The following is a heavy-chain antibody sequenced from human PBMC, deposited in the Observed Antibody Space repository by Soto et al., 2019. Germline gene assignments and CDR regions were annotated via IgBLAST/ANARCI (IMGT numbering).Heavy chain of an antibody. CDR3: ARDWDYHDNTAYGTFDS. J-gene: IGHJ4*02. Sequence: QVQLVESGGGVVQPGRSLRLSCTASGLTFSNYAMHWVRQAPGKGLEWVAVISYTGSNKYYADSVKGRFTISRDNSMNTLYLQMNSLRTEDTAVYYCARDWDYHDNTAYGTFDSWGQGTLVTVSS. D-gene: IGHD3-22*01. CDR1: GLTFSNYA. CDR2: ISYTGSNK. V-gene: IGHV3-30-3*01.